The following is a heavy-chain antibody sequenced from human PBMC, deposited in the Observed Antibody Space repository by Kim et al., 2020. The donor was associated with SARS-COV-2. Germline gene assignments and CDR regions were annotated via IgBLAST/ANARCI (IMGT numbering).Heavy chain of an antibody. CDR2: IWNDGTTK. D-gene: IGHD6-13*01. Sequence: GRSLRLSCAASEFTFSSYGMHWVRQAPGKGLEWVALIWNDGTTKNYADSVKGRFTISRDNSKHTLYLQMNSLRGEDTAVYYCARGDSSSSYYYYMDVWG. CDR3: ARGDSSSSYYYYMDV. J-gene: IGHJ6*03. CDR1: EFTFSSYG. V-gene: IGHV3-33*01.